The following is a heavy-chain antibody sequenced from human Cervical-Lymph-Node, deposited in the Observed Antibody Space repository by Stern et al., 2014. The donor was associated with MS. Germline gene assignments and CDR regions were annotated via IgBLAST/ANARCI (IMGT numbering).Heavy chain of an antibody. CDR3: AKEGTQNGYYIVGATAGY. V-gene: IGHV3-74*01. CDR2: ISYDGSST. D-gene: IGHD1-26*01. CDR1: GFTFSNYW. J-gene: IGHJ4*02. Sequence: EVQLVESGGGLVQPGGSLRLSCAASGFTFSNYWMHWVRQAPGKGLVWVSRISYDGSSTSYADSVKGRFTISRDNAKNTLYLQMNSLRAEDTAVYYCAKEGTQNGYYIVGATAGYWGQGTLVTVSS.